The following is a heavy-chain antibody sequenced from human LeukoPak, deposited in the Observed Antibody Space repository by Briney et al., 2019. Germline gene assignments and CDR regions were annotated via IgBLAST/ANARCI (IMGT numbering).Heavy chain of an antibody. CDR1: GFTVSSNY. Sequence: GGSLRLSCAASGFTVSSNYMSWVRQAPGKGLEWVSVIYSGGTTYYADSVKGRFTISRDTSKNTLYLQMNSLRAEDTAVYYCARGRTNLFFDCWGQGTLVTVSS. J-gene: IGHJ4*02. D-gene: IGHD3-10*01. V-gene: IGHV3-66*01. CDR2: IYSGGTT. CDR3: ARGRTNLFFDC.